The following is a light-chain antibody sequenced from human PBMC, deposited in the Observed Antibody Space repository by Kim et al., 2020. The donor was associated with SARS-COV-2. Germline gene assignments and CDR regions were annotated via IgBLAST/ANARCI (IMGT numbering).Light chain of an antibody. CDR1: QSISSN. CDR3: QQYAYWRA. Sequence: SLSPGQRATLSCRASQSISSNLAWYQHKPGQAPRVLIYDASARATGIPARFSGSGSGTDFTLTISNVQSEDFAVYYCQQYAYWRAFGQGTRLEIK. J-gene: IGKJ5*01. V-gene: IGKV3-15*01. CDR2: DAS.